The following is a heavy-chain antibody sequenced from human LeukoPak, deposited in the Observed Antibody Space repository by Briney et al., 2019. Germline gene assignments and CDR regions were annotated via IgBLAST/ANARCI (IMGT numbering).Heavy chain of an antibody. CDR2: IKQDGSEK. Sequence: GGSLRLSCAASGFTFSSYWMSWVRQAPGKGLGWVANIKQDGSEKYYVDSVKGRFTISRDNAKNSLYLQMNSLRAEDTAVYYCARPDYYDAVSYWSQGTLVTVSS. CDR1: GFTFSSYW. D-gene: IGHD3-22*01. V-gene: IGHV3-7*01. J-gene: IGHJ4*02. CDR3: ARPDYYDAVSY.